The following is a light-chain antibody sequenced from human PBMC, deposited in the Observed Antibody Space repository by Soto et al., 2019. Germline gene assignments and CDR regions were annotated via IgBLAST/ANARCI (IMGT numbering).Light chain of an antibody. CDR1: SSDVGGYHD. CDR2: EVS. Sequence: QSALTQPASVSGAPGQSITISCTGSSSDVGGYHDVSWYQQHPGKAPKLMIYEVSNRPSGVPNRFAGSKSGTTAPLTISGLQDEDGDDYCCSYYTSRSPDVFGTGTQLTVL. CDR3: SYYTSRSPDV. J-gene: IGLJ6*01. V-gene: IGLV2-14*01.